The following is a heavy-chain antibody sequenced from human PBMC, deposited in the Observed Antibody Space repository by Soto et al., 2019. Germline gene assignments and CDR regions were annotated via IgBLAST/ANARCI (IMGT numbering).Heavy chain of an antibody. V-gene: IGHV3-23*01. Sequence: GGSLRLSCAASGFTFSSYAMTCARRAPWKGLEWVSAIGGSVGTTYYADSVKGRITISRDNSRNTLYLQMNSLRAEDTAVYYCARNSGYDYYDSTGIEWWGQGTLVTVSS. CDR3: ARNSGYDYYDSTGIEW. D-gene: IGHD5-12*01. J-gene: IGHJ4*02. CDR2: IGGSVGTT. CDR1: GFTFSSYA.